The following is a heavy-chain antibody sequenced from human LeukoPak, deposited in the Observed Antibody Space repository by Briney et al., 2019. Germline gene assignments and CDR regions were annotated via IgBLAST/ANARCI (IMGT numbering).Heavy chain of an antibody. Sequence: QVQLVESGGGVVQPGRSLRLSCAASGFTFSSYAMHWVRQAPGKGLEWVAVISYDGSNKYYADSVKGRFTISRDNSKNTLYLQMNSLRAEDTAVCYCARGDQNGYFDYWGQGTLVTVSS. J-gene: IGHJ4*02. V-gene: IGHV3-30*04. CDR1: GFTFSSYA. CDR3: ARGDQNGYFDY. CDR2: ISYDGSNK.